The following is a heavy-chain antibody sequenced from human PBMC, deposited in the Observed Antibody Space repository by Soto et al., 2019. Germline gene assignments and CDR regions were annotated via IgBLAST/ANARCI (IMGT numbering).Heavy chain of an antibody. CDR3: AKEGKRFYYDSSGSGTQN. V-gene: IGHV3-23*01. CDR2: ISGSGGST. D-gene: IGHD3-22*01. J-gene: IGHJ4*02. Sequence: PGGSLRLSCAASGFTFSSYAMGWVRQAPGKGLEWVSAISGSGGSTYYADSVKGRFTISRDNSKNTLYLQMNSLRAEDPAVYYYAKEGKRFYYDSSGSGTQNWCQGTL. CDR1: GFTFSSYA.